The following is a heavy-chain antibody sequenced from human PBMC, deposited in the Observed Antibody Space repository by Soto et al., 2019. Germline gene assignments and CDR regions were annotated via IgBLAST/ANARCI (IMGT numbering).Heavy chain of an antibody. CDR2: IYYSGST. J-gene: IGHJ5*02. V-gene: IGHV4-31*03. Sequence: QVQLRESGPGLVKPSQTRSLTCTFSGGSISGGGYYLSWIHQHPGKGLQWIGNIYYSGSTYYNPSLKSRVTITVDTSKNQYSLQLSSVTAADTAVYYCARTPTPWGQGTLGTVSS. CDR1: GGSISGGGYY. CDR3: ARTPTP.